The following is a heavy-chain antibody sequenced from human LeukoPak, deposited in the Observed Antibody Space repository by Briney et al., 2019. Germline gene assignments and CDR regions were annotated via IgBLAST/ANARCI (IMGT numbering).Heavy chain of an antibody. J-gene: IGHJ4*02. D-gene: IGHD4-23*01. CDR3: AGDGGNSAFDY. CDR2: VHYSGST. Sequence: PSQTLSLTCTVSGGSIISGAYYWSWIRQHPGKGLEWIAYVHYSGSTYYNPSLKSRFTISVDTSQNQFSLKLRSVTAADTAVYYCAGDGGNSAFDYWGQGTLVTVSS. V-gene: IGHV4-31*03. CDR1: GGSIISGAYY.